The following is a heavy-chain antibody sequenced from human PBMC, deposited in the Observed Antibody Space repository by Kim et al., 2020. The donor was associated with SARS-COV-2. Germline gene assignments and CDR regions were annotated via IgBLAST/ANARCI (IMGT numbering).Heavy chain of an antibody. D-gene: IGHD3-22*01. V-gene: IGHV4-39*01. Sequence: SRVTISVDTSKNQFSLKLSSVTAAETAVYYCARQMGITMIVVVISTHFDYWGQGTLVTVSS. J-gene: IGHJ4*02. CDR3: ARQMGITMIVVVISTHFDY.